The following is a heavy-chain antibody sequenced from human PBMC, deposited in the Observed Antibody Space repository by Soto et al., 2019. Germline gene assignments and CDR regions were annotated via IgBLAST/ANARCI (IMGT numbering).Heavy chain of an antibody. Sequence: PSETLSLTCTVPGGSISGYYWIWMRQPPGKGLEWIGYIYNSGSTNYNPALKSRVTISVDTSKNQFSLKLSSVTAADTAVYYCARPFRQQLVLYAFDIWGQGTMVTVSS. D-gene: IGHD6-13*01. J-gene: IGHJ3*02. V-gene: IGHV4-59*08. CDR2: IYNSGST. CDR3: ARPFRQQLVLYAFDI. CDR1: GGSISGYY.